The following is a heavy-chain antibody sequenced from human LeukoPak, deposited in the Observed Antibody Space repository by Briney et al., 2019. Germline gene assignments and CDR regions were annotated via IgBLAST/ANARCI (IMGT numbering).Heavy chain of an antibody. CDR2: ISYDGSNK. Sequence: PGRSLRLSCAASGFTFSSYGMHWVRQAPGKGLEWVAVISYDGSNKYYADSVKGRFTISRDNSKNTLYLQMNSLRAEDTAVYYCANLDVITLIINDYGGLGEPWGQGTLVTVSS. CDR3: ANLDVITLIINDYGGLGEP. V-gene: IGHV3-30*18. D-gene: IGHD4-23*01. CDR1: GFTFSSYG. J-gene: IGHJ5*02.